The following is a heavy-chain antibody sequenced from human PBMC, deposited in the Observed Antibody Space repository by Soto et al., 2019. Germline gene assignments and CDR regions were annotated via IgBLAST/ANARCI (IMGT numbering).Heavy chain of an antibody. CDR3: ARDRGYCSSTSCYAPYYFDY. CDR1: GFTFDDYG. Sequence: EVQLVESGGGVVRPGGSLRLSCAASGFTFDDYGMSWVRQAPGKGLEWVSGINWNGGSTGYADSVKGRFTISRDNAKNSLYLQMTSLRAEDTALYYCARDRGYCSSTSCYAPYYFDYWGQGTLVTVSS. D-gene: IGHD2-2*01. CDR2: INWNGGST. J-gene: IGHJ4*02. V-gene: IGHV3-20*04.